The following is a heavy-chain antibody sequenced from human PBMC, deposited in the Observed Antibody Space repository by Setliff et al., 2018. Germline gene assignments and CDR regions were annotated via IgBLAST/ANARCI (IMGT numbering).Heavy chain of an antibody. D-gene: IGHD5-12*01. V-gene: IGHV1-2*02. CDR1: GYTFSDYI. J-gene: IGHJ2*01. CDR2: INPNSGGT. Sequence: GASVKVSCKASGYTFSDYIINWVRQAPGQGLEWMGWINPNSGGTNYAQKFQGRVSMTRDTSISTAFLELNGLRSDDTAVYYCTKDLKKWLQFGWYFDLWGRGTLVTVSS. CDR3: TKDLKKWLQFGWYFDL.